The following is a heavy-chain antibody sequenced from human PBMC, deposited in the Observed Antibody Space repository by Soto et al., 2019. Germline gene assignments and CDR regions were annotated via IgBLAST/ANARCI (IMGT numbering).Heavy chain of an antibody. CDR2: ISGSGGST. Sequence: GGSLRLSCAASGFTFSSYAMSWVRQAPGKGLEWVSAISGSGGSTYYADSVKGRFTISRDNSKNTLYLQMNSLRAEDTAVYYCAKGGYSGYDFDGVDYWGQGTLVTVSS. CDR1: GFTFSSYA. J-gene: IGHJ4*02. CDR3: AKGGYSGYDFDGVDY. V-gene: IGHV3-23*01. D-gene: IGHD5-12*01.